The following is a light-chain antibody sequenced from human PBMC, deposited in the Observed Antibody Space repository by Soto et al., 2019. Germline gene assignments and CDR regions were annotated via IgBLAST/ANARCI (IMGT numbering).Light chain of an antibody. J-gene: IGLJ3*02. CDR3: GTWDSSLSGWV. CDR2: DNN. CDR1: SSNIGNNY. Sequence: QSVLTQPPSVSAAPGQTVTISCSGSSSNIGNNYVSWYQQLPGTAPKVLIYDNNKRPSGIPDRFSGSKSGTSATLGITGLXXXXXXXXXXGTWDSSLSGWVFGGGTQLTVL. V-gene: IGLV1-51*01.